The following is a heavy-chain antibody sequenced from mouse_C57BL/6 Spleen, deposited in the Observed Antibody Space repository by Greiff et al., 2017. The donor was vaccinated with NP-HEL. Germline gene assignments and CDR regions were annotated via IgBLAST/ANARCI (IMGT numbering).Heavy chain of an antibody. CDR3: ARGGITTVVAPPEFAY. CDR2: INPNNGGT. J-gene: IGHJ3*01. D-gene: IGHD1-1*01. V-gene: IGHV1-18*01. Sequence: VQLKQSGPELVKPGASVKIPCKASGYTFTDYNMDWVKQSHGKSLEWIGDINPNNGGTIYNQKFKGKATLTVDKSSSTAYMELRSLTSEDTAVYYCARGGITTVVAPPEFAYWGQGTLVTVSA. CDR1: GYTFTDYN.